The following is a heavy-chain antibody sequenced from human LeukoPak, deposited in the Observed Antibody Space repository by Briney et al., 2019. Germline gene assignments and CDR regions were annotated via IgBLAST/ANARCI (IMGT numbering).Heavy chain of an antibody. D-gene: IGHD1-26*01. CDR1: GGSISSYY. CDR2: IYYSGST. CDR3: ARLASGSYGPLTPFDY. V-gene: IGHV4-59*08. Sequence: PSETLSLTCTVSGGSISSYYWSWIRQPPGKGLEWIGDIYYSGSTNYNPSLKSRVTISVDTSKNQFSLRLSSATAADTAVYYSARLASGSYGPLTPFDYWGQGTLVTVSS. J-gene: IGHJ4*02.